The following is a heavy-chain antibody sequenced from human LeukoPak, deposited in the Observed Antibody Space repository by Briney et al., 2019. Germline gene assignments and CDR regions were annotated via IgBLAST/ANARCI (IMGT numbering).Heavy chain of an antibody. J-gene: IGHJ5*02. CDR3: AREAYCGGDCYYNWFDP. CDR1: GYSFTNYW. Sequence: GESLKISCKGSGYSFTNYWIGWVRQMPGKGLEWMGIIYPGDSDTRYSPSFQGQVTISADKSISTAYLQWSSLKASDTAMYYCAREAYCGGDCYYNWFDPWGQGTLVTVSS. CDR2: IYPGDSDT. V-gene: IGHV5-51*01. D-gene: IGHD2-21*02.